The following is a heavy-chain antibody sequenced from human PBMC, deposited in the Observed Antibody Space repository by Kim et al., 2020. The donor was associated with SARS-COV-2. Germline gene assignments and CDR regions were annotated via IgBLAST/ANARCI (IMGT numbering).Heavy chain of an antibody. CDR2: INPNSGGT. J-gene: IGHJ6*02. CDR1: GYTFTGYY. Sequence: ASVKVSCKASGYTFTGYYMHWVRQAPGQGLEWMGWINPNSGGTNYAQKFQGRVTMTRDTSISTAYMELSRLRSDDTAVYYCARGFWSGYYTEDYYYGMDVWGQGTTVTVSS. CDR3: ARGFWSGYYTEDYYYGMDV. V-gene: IGHV1-2*02. D-gene: IGHD3-3*01.